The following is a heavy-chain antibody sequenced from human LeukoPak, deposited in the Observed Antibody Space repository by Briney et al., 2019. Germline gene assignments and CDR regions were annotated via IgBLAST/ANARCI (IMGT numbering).Heavy chain of an antibody. J-gene: IGHJ4*02. CDR2: IDSSGIT. V-gene: IGHV4-59*01. CDR3: ATVASGWYPDY. D-gene: IGHD6-19*01. Sequence: SETLSLTSTVSGGSISSFYYTWIRQPPGKGLEWIGYIDSSGITNYNSSLNSRVTISLDTSQNQFSLKLSSVTAADTAVYYCATVASGWYPDYWGQGALVTVAS. CDR1: GGSISSFY.